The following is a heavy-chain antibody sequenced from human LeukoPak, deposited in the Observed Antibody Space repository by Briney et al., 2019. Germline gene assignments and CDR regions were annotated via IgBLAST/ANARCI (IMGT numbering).Heavy chain of an antibody. Sequence: GGFLRPSCAVSGFAFTSNATGGGPRGPGKGLGWGLFISSRSRSVPYADSVKGRFTISRENAKRSLDLQMSSLRAEGTAVYVCVRITAGGPLDGMDVWGQGTTVTVSS. CDR2: ISSRSRSV. CDR3: VRITAGGPLDGMDV. D-gene: IGHD3-16*01. CDR1: GFAFTSNA. V-gene: IGHV3-21*01. J-gene: IGHJ6*02.